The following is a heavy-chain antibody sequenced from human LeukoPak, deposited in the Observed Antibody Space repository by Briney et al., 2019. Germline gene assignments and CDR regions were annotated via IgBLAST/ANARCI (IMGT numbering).Heavy chain of an antibody. V-gene: IGHV3-23*01. CDR1: GFTFSSYA. J-gene: IGHJ3*02. CDR3: AKGRGRLELQDAFDI. CDR2: ISGSGGSA. D-gene: IGHD1-7*01. Sequence: PGGSLRLSCAASGFTFSSYAMSWVRQAPGKGLEWVSAISGSGGSAYYADSVKGRFTISRDNSKNTLYLQMNSLRAEDTAVYYCAKGRGRLELQDAFDIWGQGTMVTVSS.